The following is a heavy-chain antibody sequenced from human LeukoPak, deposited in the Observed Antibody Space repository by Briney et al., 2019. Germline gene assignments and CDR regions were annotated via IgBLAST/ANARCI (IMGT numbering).Heavy chain of an antibody. CDR1: GGSFSDYY. D-gene: IGHD5-18*01. CDR3: ARAGYTRRFIDS. J-gene: IGHJ4*02. CDR2: INHAGST. V-gene: IGHV4-34*01. Sequence: PSEALSLTCAVHGGSFSDYYWKWIRQVPGKGLEWIGEINHAGSTNYNPSLKRRVTMSVDTSKTQFSLKVTSMPATDTAVYYCARAGYTRRFIDSWGQGTLVTVSS.